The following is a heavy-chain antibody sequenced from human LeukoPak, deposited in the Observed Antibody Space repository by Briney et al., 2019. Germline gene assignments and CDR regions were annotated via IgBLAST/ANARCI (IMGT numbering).Heavy chain of an antibody. CDR2: IKQDGSEK. J-gene: IGHJ4*02. V-gene: IGHV3-7*01. Sequence: PGGSLRLSCVASGFTFSSYWMSWVRQAPGQGLEWVANIKQDGSEKHYVDSVKGRFTISRDNAKNSLYLQMASLRAEDTAVYYCVRARGSSWSDYWGQGTLVTVSS. D-gene: IGHD6-13*01. CDR1: GFTFSSYW. CDR3: VRARGSSWSDY.